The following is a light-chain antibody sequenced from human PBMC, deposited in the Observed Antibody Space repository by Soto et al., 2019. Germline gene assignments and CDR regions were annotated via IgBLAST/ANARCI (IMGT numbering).Light chain of an antibody. CDR1: QTISSGY. CDR3: QQYGSSSYT. V-gene: IGKV3-20*01. CDR2: GVS. J-gene: IGKJ2*01. Sequence: EFVLTQSPGTLSLSPGERATLSCRASQTISSGYLAWYQQKPGQAPRLLIHGVSTRATGIPDRFSGSGSGTDFTLTISRLEPEDFAVYYCQQYGSSSYTFGQGTKLEIK.